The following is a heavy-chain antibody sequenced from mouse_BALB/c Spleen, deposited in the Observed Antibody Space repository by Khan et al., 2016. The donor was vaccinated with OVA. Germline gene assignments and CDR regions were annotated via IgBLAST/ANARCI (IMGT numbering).Heavy chain of an antibody. V-gene: IGHV3-8*02. J-gene: IGHJ4*01. CDR3: ARSYDSWAMDY. CDR1: GYSITSGF. CDR2: ITYSGNI. Sequence: EVQLQESGPSLVKPSQTLSLSCSVTGYSITSGFWNWIRKFPGNKFEYLGYITYSGNIYYNPSLKSRISITRDTSKSQYYLQLNSVTTEDTATYYCARSYDSWAMDYWGQGTSVTVSA. D-gene: IGHD2-12*01.